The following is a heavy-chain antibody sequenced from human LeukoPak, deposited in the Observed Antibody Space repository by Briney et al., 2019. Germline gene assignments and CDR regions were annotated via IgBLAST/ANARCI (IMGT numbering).Heavy chain of an antibody. V-gene: IGHV1-24*01. CDR1: GYTLTELS. CDR2: FDPEDGET. D-gene: IGHD5-12*01. Sequence: ASVKVSCKVSGYTLTELSMHWVRQAPGKGLEWMGGFDPEDGETIYAQKFQGRVTMTEDTSTDTAYMELSSLRSEDTAVYYCATDFPWLPLNRYYYYGMDVWGQGTTVTVSS. CDR3: ATDFPWLPLNRYYYYGMDV. J-gene: IGHJ6*02.